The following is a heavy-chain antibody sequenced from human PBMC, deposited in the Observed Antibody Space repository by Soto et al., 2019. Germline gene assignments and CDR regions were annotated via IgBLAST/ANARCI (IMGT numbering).Heavy chain of an antibody. CDR3: AREESSWYRGAFDI. J-gene: IGHJ3*02. D-gene: IGHD6-13*01. V-gene: IGHV3-30-3*01. CDR2: ISYDGSNK. CDR1: GFTFSSYA. Sequence: PVGSLRLSCAASGFTFSSYAMHWVRQAPGKGLEWVAVISYDGSNKYYADSVKGRFTISRDNSKNTLYLQMNSLRAEDTAVYYCAREESSWYRGAFDIWGQGTMVTVSS.